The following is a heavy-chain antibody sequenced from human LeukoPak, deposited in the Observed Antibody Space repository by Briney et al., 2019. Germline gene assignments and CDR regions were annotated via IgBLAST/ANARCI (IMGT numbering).Heavy chain of an antibody. J-gene: IGHJ4*02. CDR3: VRERSSSWYLLDY. Sequence: GGSLRLSCAASGFTFSSYAMSWVRQAPGKGLEWVSAISGSGGSTYYADSVKGRFTISRDNAKNSLYLQMNSLRAEDTAVYYCVRERSSSWYLLDYWGQGTLVTVSS. D-gene: IGHD6-13*01. CDR1: GFTFSSYA. V-gene: IGHV3-23*01. CDR2: ISGSGGST.